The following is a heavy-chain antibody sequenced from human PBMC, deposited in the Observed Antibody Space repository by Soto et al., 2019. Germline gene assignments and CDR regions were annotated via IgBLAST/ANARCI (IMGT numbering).Heavy chain of an antibody. CDR3: ARGGPYYYDSSGYPVRFDP. CDR1: GYTFTGYY. Sequence: GASVKVSCKASGYTFTGYYMHWVRQAPGQGLEWMGWINPNSGGTNYAQKFQGWVTMTRDTSISTACMELSRLRSDDTAVYYCARGGPYYYDSSGYPVRFDPWGQGTLVTVSS. J-gene: IGHJ5*02. D-gene: IGHD3-22*01. V-gene: IGHV1-2*04. CDR2: INPNSGGT.